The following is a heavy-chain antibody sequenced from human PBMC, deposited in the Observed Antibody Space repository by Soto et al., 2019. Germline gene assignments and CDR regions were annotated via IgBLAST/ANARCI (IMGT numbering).Heavy chain of an antibody. CDR1: GFFISSGNY. Sequence: SAPLSFTCAVSGFFISSGNYWGWVRKPPGKGLEWIGSIFHGGNTYYNPSLKSRVTISVDMSKNQFSLKLNSVSAADTAVYYCARARWYDAFDVWGQGTGGSVS. V-gene: IGHV4-38-2*01. CDR2: IFHGGNT. J-gene: IGHJ3*01. D-gene: IGHD2-15*01. CDR3: ARARWYDAFDV.